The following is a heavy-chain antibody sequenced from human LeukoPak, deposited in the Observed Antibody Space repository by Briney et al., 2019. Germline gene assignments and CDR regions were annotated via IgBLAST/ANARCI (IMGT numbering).Heavy chain of an antibody. D-gene: IGHD2-21*02. CDR2: VSGSGGST. CDR3: AKGQLPYCGGDCPNDY. V-gene: IGHV3-23*01. Sequence: GGSLRLSCAASGFTFSSYAMSWGRQAPGKGLEWVSGVSGSGGSTCSADSVKGRFPISRDNSKNTLHLQMNSLRAEDTAVYYCAKGQLPYCGGDCPNDYWGQGTLVTVSS. J-gene: IGHJ4*02. CDR1: GFTFSSYA.